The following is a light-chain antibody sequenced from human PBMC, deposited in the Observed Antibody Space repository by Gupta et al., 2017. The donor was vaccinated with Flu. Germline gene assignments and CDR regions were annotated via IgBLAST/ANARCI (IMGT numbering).Light chain of an antibody. J-gene: IGLJ3*02. V-gene: IGLV1-51*02. CDR2: ENN. CDR3: LSWDSSLSAEV. Sequence: QSVLTQPPSVSAAPGQKVTISCSGSSYNIGSNFVSWYQQLPRTAPKLLIYENNKRPSGIPDRFSGSKSGASATLGITGLQTGDEADYYCLSWDSSLSAEVFGGGTKLTVL. CDR1: SYNIGSNF.